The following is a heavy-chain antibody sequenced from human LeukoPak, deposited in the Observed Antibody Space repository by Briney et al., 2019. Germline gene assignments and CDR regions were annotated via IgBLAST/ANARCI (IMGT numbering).Heavy chain of an antibody. D-gene: IGHD3-16*02. CDR1: GGSFSGYY. CDR3: ARARYDYVWGSYRSANWFDP. Sequence: SETLSLTCAVYGGSFSGYYWSWLRQPPGKGLEWIGEINHSGSTNYNPSLKSRVTISVDTSKNQFSLKLSSVTAADTAVYYCARARYDYVWGSYRSANWFDPWGQGTLVTVSS. CDR2: INHSGST. V-gene: IGHV4-34*01. J-gene: IGHJ5*02.